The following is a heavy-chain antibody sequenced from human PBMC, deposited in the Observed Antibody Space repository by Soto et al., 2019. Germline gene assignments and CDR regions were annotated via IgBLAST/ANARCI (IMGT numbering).Heavy chain of an antibody. CDR1: GFTFSDYY. CDR2: ISSSSSYT. J-gene: IGHJ3*02. V-gene: IGHV3-11*06. D-gene: IGHD3-22*01. CDR3: ARDHRLYDSSGYYYSRAFDI. Sequence: QVQLVESGGGLVKPGGSLRLSCAASGFTFSDYYMSWIRQAPGKGLEWVSYISSSSSYTNYADSVKGRFTISRDNAKNSLYLQMNSLRAEDTAVYYCARDHRLYDSSGYYYSRAFDIWGQGTMVTVSS.